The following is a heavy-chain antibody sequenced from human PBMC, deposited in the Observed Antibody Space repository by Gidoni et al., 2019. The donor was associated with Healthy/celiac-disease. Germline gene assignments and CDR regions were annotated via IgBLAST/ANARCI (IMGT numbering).Heavy chain of an antibody. J-gene: IGHJ6*02. V-gene: IGHV3-30-3*01. D-gene: IGHD2-21*01. CDR3: AGEGYCGGDCYYYYGMDV. CDR2: ISYDGSNK. Sequence: QVQLVASGGGVVQPGRSLKLSCAASGFTFSSYAMHWVRQAPGKGLEWVAVISYDGSNKYYADSVKGRFTISRDNSKNTLYLQMNSLRAEDTAVYYCAGEGYCGGDCYYYYGMDVWGQGTTVTVSS. CDR1: GFTFSSYA.